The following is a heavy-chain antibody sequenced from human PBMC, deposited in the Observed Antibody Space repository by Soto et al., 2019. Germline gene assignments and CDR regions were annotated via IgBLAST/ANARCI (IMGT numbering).Heavy chain of an antibody. CDR1: GYIFTNYG. J-gene: IGHJ4*02. Sequence: QIHLVQSGAEVRKPGASVNVSCKTSGYIFTNYGVSWVRQAPGEGLEVVGWISAYNGYPKYGQRFQGRVTLSTDTSTTTGYMELRNLRFDDTGVYYCARWSSGALYEYWGQGTLLTASS. CDR3: ARWSSGALYEY. V-gene: IGHV1-18*04. CDR2: ISAYNGYP.